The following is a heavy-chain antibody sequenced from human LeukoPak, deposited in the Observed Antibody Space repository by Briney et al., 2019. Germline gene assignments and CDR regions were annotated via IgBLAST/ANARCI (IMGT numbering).Heavy chain of an antibody. CDR2: ISTYNGNT. D-gene: IGHD2-15*01. J-gene: IGHJ6*03. CDR1: GYTFTSYG. V-gene: IGHV1-18*01. CDR3: AREGSPFYYYYMDV. Sequence: ASVKVSCKASGYTFTSYGISWVRQAPGQGLEWMGWISTYNGNTNYAQKLQGRVTMTTDTSTSVAYMELRSLRSDDTAVYYCAREGSPFYYYYMDVWGKGTTVTVSS.